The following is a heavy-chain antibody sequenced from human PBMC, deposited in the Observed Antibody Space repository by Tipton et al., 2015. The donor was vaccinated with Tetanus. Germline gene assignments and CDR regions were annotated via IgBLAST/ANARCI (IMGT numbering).Heavy chain of an antibody. CDR3: ASTSYHILTGDPTDS. CDR1: GGSISSSSYY. J-gene: IGHJ4*02. Sequence: TLSLTCTVSGGSISSSSYYWGWIRQPPGKGLEWIGTIYYSGSTYYNPSLKSRVTISVDTSKNQFSLNLTSVTAADTAVYYCASTSYHILTGDPTDSWGQGILVTVSS. CDR2: IYYSGST. V-gene: IGHV4-39*07. D-gene: IGHD3-9*01.